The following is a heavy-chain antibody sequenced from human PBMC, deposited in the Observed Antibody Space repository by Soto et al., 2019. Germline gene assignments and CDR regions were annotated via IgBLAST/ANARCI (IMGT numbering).Heavy chain of an antibody. D-gene: IGHD3-22*01. Sequence: QLQLQESGPGLVKPSETLSLTCAVSGGSISSTTYYWAWIRQPPGKGLEWVGTIYYSGATYYNPSLKSRLTISVDTSKNQFSRQLSSVTAADTAMYYCARYYDTSNRPYFHHWGQGTRVTVSS. J-gene: IGHJ1*01. CDR1: GGSISSTTYY. CDR2: IYYSGAT. V-gene: IGHV4-39*01. CDR3: ARYYDTSNRPYFHH.